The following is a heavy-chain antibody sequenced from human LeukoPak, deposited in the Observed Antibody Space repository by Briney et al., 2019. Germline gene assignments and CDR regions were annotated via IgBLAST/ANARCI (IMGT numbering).Heavy chain of an antibody. CDR1: GYIFSNAW. Sequence: PGGSLRLSCAASGYIFSNAWMSWVRQAPGKGLEWIGRIKSKTVGGAADYAAPVKGRFTISRDDSKNTLYLQVNSLKTEDTAVYYCSTDRTTYSRSNYWGQGTLVTVSS. J-gene: IGHJ4*02. D-gene: IGHD2-2*01. CDR3: STDRTTYSRSNY. CDR2: IKSKTVGGAA. V-gene: IGHV3-15*01.